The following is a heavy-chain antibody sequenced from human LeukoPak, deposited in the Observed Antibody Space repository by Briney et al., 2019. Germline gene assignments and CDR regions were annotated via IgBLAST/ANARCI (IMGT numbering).Heavy chain of an antibody. CDR2: INPNSGGT. V-gene: IGHV1-2*02. D-gene: IGHD2-2*01. J-gene: IGHJ4*02. CDR3: ARRGGRVPAAKYAFDY. Sequence: GASVKVSCKASGYTFTGYYMHWVRQAPGQGLEWMGWINPNSGGTNYAQKFQGRVTMTTDTSTSTAYMELSSLRSEDTAVYYCARRGGRVPAAKYAFDYWGQGTLVTVSS. CDR1: GYTFTGYY.